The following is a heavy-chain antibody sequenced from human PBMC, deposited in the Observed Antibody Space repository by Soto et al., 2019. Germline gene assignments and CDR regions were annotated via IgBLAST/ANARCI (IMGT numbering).Heavy chain of an antibody. V-gene: IGHV1-69*13. CDR3: AREASSGSYLDH. Sequence: ASVKVSCKASGGTFSNYGITCVRQAPGQGLEWMGGIIPIFGTTDYAQKFQDRVTITADESTSTAYMELSSLKFEDTAVYYCAREASSGSYLDHWGQGTLVTVSS. J-gene: IGHJ5*02. CDR1: GGTFSNYG. CDR2: IIPIFGTT. D-gene: IGHD6-19*01.